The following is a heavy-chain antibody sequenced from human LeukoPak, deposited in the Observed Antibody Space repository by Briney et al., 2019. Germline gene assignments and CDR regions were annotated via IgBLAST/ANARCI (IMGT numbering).Heavy chain of an antibody. V-gene: IGHV4-59*12. Sequence: SETLSLTCTVSGGSISSYYWNWFRQPPGKGLEWIGYIYYSGSTNFNPSLKSRVIISVDTSKNQFSLKLSSVTAADTAVYYCAKEGGGNYLLDYWGQGTLVTVSS. J-gene: IGHJ4*02. CDR2: IYYSGST. CDR1: GGSISSYY. CDR3: AKEGGGNYLLDY. D-gene: IGHD4-11*01.